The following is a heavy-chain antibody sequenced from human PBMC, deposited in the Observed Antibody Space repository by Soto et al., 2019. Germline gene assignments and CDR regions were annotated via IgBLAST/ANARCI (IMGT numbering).Heavy chain of an antibody. CDR2: IYYIGST. CDR3: ASTAHSSGWYSGGFDY. CDR1: GGSISSYY. Sequence: QVQLQESGPGLVKPSETLSLTCTVSGGSISSYYWSWIRQPPGKGLEWIGYIYYIGSTNYNPSLKRRVTISVDTSKNQFSLKLSSVTAADTAVYYCASTAHSSGWYSGGFDYWGQGTLVTVSS. J-gene: IGHJ4*02. D-gene: IGHD6-19*01. V-gene: IGHV4-59*01.